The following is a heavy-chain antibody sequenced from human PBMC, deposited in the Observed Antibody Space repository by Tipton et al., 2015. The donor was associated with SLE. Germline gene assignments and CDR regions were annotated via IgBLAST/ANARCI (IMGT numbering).Heavy chain of an antibody. V-gene: IGHV4-59*11. CDR2: IYYSGST. Sequence: SLTCTVSGGSISSHYWSWIRQPPGKGLEWIGYIYYSGSTNYNPSLKSRVTISVDTSKNQVSLKLSSVTAADTAVYYCARDWDGDAFDIWGQGTMVTVSS. CDR1: GGSISSHY. D-gene: IGHD5-24*01. J-gene: IGHJ3*02. CDR3: ARDWDGDAFDI.